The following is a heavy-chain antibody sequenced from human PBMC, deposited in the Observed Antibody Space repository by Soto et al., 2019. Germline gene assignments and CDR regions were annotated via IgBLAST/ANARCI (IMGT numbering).Heavy chain of an antibody. CDR3: AKGLRIDY. CDR2: ISGSGGTT. V-gene: IGHV3-23*01. CDR1: GFTFSSYA. D-gene: IGHD3-16*01. J-gene: IGHJ4*02. Sequence: LRLSCAASGFTFSSYAMSWVRQAPGKGLEWVSAISGSGGTTYYADSVKGRFTADSVKGRFTISRDNSKNTLYLQMNSLRAEDTAVYYCAKGLRIDYWGQGTLVTVSS.